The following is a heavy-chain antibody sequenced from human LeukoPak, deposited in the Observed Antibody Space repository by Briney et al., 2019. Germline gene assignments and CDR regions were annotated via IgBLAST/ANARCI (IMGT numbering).Heavy chain of an antibody. CDR3: AKAANWGSFDY. D-gene: IGHD7-27*01. V-gene: IGHV3-23*01. Sequence: GGSLRLSCAASGFTFNNYAMTWVRQAPGKGLEWVSAITGTGAYTNYADSVKGRFTISRDNSKNTLYLQMNSLRAEDTAVYYCAKAANWGSFDYWGQGTLVTVSS. CDR1: GFTFNNYA. J-gene: IGHJ4*02. CDR2: ITGTGAYT.